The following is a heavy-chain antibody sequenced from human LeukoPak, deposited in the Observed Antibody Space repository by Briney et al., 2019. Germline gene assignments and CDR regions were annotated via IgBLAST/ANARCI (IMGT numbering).Heavy chain of an antibody. J-gene: IGHJ3*02. CDR1: GGSISYYY. D-gene: IGHD1-26*01. CDR2: IYYSGST. CDR3: ARERSPGSYYDAFDI. V-gene: IGHV4-59*01. Sequence: SETPSLTCTVSGGSISYYYWSWIRRPPGKGLEWIGYIYYSGSTNYNPSLKSRVTISVDTSKNQFSLKLSSVTAADTAVYYCARERSPGSYYDAFDIWGQGTMVTVSS.